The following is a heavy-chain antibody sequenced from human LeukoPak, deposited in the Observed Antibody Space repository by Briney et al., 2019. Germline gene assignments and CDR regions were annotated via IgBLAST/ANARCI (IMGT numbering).Heavy chain of an antibody. Sequence: SETLSLTCTVSGGSISSYYWSWIRQPAGKGLEWIGRIYTSGSTNYNPSLRSRITMSVDTSKNQFSLKLSSVTAADTAVYYCARDSGSYYFSGAFDIWGQGTMVTVSS. CDR3: ARDSGSYYFSGAFDI. D-gene: IGHD1-26*01. V-gene: IGHV4-4*07. CDR2: IYTSGST. J-gene: IGHJ3*02. CDR1: GGSISSYY.